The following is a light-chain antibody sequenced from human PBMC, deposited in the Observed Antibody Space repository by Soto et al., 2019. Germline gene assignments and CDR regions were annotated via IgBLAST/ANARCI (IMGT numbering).Light chain of an antibody. CDR1: SSNIGSNT. V-gene: IGLV1-44*01. J-gene: IGLJ3*02. CDR3: AAWDDSLNGRV. CDR2: AND. Sequence: QSVLTQPPSASGTPGQRVTISCSGSSSNIGSNTVNWYQQLPGTAPKLLIYANDQQPSGVPDRFSGSKSDTSASLAISGLQSEDESDYYCAAWDDSLNGRVFGGGTKLTVL.